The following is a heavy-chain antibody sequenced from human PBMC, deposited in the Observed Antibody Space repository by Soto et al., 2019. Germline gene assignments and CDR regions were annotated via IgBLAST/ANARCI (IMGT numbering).Heavy chain of an antibody. V-gene: IGHV1-18*01. CDR2: ISPHNDRT. D-gene: IGHD6-19*01. Sequence: QVQLVQSGADVKKPGASVKVSCKASGYNFTSYGISWVRQAPGQGLEWMGWISPHNDRTKYARRCQDRVTMTTETPTSTVYMELGSLRSDDTAVYYCARDLYYSSGRYFDHDAFDIWGQGTVVTVSS. CDR3: ARDLYYSSGRYFDHDAFDI. CDR1: GYNFTSYG. J-gene: IGHJ3*02.